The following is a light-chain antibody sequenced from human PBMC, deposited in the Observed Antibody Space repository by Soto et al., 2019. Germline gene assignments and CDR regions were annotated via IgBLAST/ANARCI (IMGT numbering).Light chain of an antibody. CDR1: NIGSKS. CDR2: YDD. Sequence: SYELTQPPSVSVAPGKAARITCGGNNIGSKSVHWYQQKPGQAPVLVIYYDDDRPSGIPERFSGSNSGNTATLTISRVEAGDEAGYYCQVWDSSSDQYVFGTGTKLTVL. CDR3: QVWDSSSDQYV. V-gene: IGLV3-21*04. J-gene: IGLJ1*01.